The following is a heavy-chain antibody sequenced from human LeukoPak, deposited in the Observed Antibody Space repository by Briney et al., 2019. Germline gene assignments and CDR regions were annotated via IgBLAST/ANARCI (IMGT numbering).Heavy chain of an antibody. Sequence: PGASLLISCQGSGSSFTSYWIGWVRQLPGKGLEWMGIIYPGDSDIRYSPSFQGQVTISVDKSISTAYLQWSSLKASDTAMYYCARRKFTWSDHDAFDIWGQGTMVTVSS. J-gene: IGHJ3*02. CDR1: GSSFTSYW. D-gene: IGHD2-8*01. CDR3: ARRKFTWSDHDAFDI. V-gene: IGHV5-51*01. CDR2: IYPGDSDI.